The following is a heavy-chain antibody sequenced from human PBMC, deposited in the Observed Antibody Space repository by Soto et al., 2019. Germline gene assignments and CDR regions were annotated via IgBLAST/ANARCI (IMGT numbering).Heavy chain of an antibody. CDR1: GFTFSSYA. J-gene: IGHJ5*02. CDR2: ISGSGGST. V-gene: IGHV3-23*01. Sequence: LRLSCAASGFTFSSYAMSWVRQAPGKGLEWVSAISGSGGSTYYADSVKGRFTISRDNSKNTLYLQMNSLRAEDTAVYYCAKDYRARAYSSSWYWFDPWGQGTLVTVSS. D-gene: IGHD6-13*01. CDR3: AKDYRARAYSSSWYWFDP.